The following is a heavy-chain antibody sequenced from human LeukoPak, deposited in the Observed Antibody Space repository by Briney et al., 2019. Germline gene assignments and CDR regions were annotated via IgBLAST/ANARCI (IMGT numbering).Heavy chain of an antibody. CDR2: TYHSGST. Sequence: NPSETLSLTCAVSGGSISSGGYSWSWIRQPPGKGLEWIGYTYHSGSTYYNPSLKSRVTISVDRSKNQFSLKLSSVTAADTAVYYCARGRDYYGSGSYYTSWGQGTLVTVSS. D-gene: IGHD3-10*01. V-gene: IGHV4-30-2*01. CDR1: GGSISSGGYS. J-gene: IGHJ5*02. CDR3: ARGRDYYGSGSYYTS.